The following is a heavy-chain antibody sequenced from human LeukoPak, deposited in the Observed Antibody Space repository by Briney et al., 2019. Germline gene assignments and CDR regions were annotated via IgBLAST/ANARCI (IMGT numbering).Heavy chain of an antibody. CDR1: GFTFSNYA. V-gene: IGHV3-21*01. Sequence: PGGSLRLSCAASGFTFSNYAINWVRQAPGKGLEWVSSISSSSSYIYYADSVKGRFTISRDNAKNSLYLQMNSLRAEDTAVYYCARTPRCSSTSCYSAQENWGQGTLVTVSS. D-gene: IGHD2-2*01. CDR2: ISSSSSYI. CDR3: ARTPRCSSTSCYSAQEN. J-gene: IGHJ4*02.